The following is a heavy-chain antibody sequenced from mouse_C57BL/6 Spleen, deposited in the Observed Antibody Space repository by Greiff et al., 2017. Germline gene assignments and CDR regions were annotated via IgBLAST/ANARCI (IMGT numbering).Heavy chain of an antibody. CDR2: IYTSDSET. J-gene: IGHJ3*01. CDR3: ARGGYDGYTWFAY. CDR1: GYTFTSYW. V-gene: IGHV1-61*01. Sequence: QVQLQQPGAELVRPGSSVKLSCKASGYTFTSYWMDWVKQRPGQGLEWIGNIYTSDSETHYNQKFKDKATLTVDKSSSTAYMQLSSLTSEDSAVYYCARGGYDGYTWFAYWGQGTLVTVSA. D-gene: IGHD2-3*01.